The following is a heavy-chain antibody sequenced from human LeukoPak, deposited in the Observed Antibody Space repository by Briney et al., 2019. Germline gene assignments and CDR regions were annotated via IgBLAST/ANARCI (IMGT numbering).Heavy chain of an antibody. CDR2: ISSNGERT. D-gene: IGHD1-14*01. V-gene: IGHV3-23*01. CDR1: GFIFSSYG. CDR3: ARGGITPRKFDS. Sequence: GGSLRLSCAASGFIFSSYGMSWVRQAPGKGLEWVSGISSNGERTYFADSVKGRIGISRDNSKNTVYLQMESLRAEDTAVYYCARGGITPRKFDSWGQGTLVTVSS. J-gene: IGHJ4*02.